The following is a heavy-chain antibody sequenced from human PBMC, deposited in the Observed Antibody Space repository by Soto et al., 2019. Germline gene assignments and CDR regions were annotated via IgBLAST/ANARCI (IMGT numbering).Heavy chain of an antibody. CDR3: ASYCSSTSCSGDAFDI. CDR2: IYYSGST. J-gene: IGHJ3*02. CDR1: GGSISSYY. Sequence: SETLSLTCTVSGGSISSYYWSWIRQPPGKGLEWIGYIYYSGSTNYNPSLKSRVTISVDTSKNQFSLKLSSVTAADTAVYYCASYCSSTSCSGDAFDIWGQGTMVTVSS. V-gene: IGHV4-59*01. D-gene: IGHD2-2*01.